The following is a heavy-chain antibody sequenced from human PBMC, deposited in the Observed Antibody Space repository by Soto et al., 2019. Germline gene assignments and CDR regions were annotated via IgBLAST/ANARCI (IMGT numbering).Heavy chain of an antibody. CDR2: ISYDGSNK. D-gene: IGHD6-13*01. V-gene: IGHV3-30-3*01. CDR3: AREKYSSSPPDY. J-gene: IGHJ4*02. CDR1: GFTFSSYA. Sequence: QVQLVESGGGVVQPGRSLRLSCAASGFTFSSYAMHWVRQAPGKGLEWVAVISYDGSNKYYADSVKGRFTISRDNSKNTLYLQMNSLRAEDTAVYYCAREKYSSSPPDYWGQGTLVTVSS.